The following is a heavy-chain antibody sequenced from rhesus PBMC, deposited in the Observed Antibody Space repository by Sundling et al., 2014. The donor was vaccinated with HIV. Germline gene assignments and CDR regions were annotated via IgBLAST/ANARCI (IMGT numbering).Heavy chain of an antibody. CDR3: VRDGRTILSGYYTTSFDV. CDR1: GFTFSNYW. CDR2: INTAGTST. J-gene: IGHJ2*01. V-gene: IGHV3-28*02. D-gene: IGHD3-28*01. Sequence: EVQLAESGGGLAKPGGSLRLSCAASGFTFSNYWMFWVRQAPGKGLEWVSAINTAGTSTSYADSVKGRFTISRENAKNTLYLQMDSLRAEDTAVYYCVRDGRTILSGYYTTSFDVWGPGTPITISS.